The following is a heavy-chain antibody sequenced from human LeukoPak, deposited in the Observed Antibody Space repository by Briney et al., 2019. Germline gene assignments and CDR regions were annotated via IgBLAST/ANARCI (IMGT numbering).Heavy chain of an antibody. V-gene: IGHV3-48*03. CDR1: GFTFSSYD. Sequence: PGGSLRLSCAASGFTFSSYDMNWVRQAPGKGLEWVSYISSSGSTIYYADSVKGRFTISRDNSKNTLYLQMNSLRVEDTAVYYCAKHHRMAARLVYFDYWGQGTLVTVSS. CDR3: AKHHRMAARLVYFDY. J-gene: IGHJ4*02. D-gene: IGHD6-6*01. CDR2: ISSSGSTI.